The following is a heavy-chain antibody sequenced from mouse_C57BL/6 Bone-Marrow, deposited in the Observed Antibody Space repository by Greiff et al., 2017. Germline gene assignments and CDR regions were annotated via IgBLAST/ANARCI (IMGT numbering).Heavy chain of an antibody. D-gene: IGHD2-3*01. V-gene: IGHV1-15*01. CDR3: TRGPYDGYTYWYFDV. J-gene: IGHJ1*03. Sequence: QVQLQQSGAELVRPGASVTLSCKASGYTFTDYEMHWVKQTPVHGLEWIGAIDPETGGTAYNQKFKGKAILTADKSSSPAYMELRSLTSEDSAVYYCTRGPYDGYTYWYFDVWGTGTTVTVAS. CDR1: GYTFTDYE. CDR2: IDPETGGT.